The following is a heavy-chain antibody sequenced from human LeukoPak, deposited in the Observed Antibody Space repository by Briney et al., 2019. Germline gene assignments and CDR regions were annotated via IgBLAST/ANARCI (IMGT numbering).Heavy chain of an antibody. V-gene: IGHV3-21*01. Sequence: PGGSLRLSCAASGFTFSSYSMNWVRQAPGKGLEWVSSISSSSSYIYYADSVKGRFTISRDNAKNSLYLQMNSLRAEDTAVYYCASSYYDFWSGYQNWFDPWGQGTLVTVSS. CDR1: GFTFSSYS. D-gene: IGHD3-3*01. J-gene: IGHJ5*02. CDR3: ASSYYDFWSGYQNWFDP. CDR2: ISSSSSYI.